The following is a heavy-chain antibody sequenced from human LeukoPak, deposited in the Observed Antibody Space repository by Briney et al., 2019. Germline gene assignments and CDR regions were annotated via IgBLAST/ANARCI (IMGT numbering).Heavy chain of an antibody. Sequence: GGSLRLSCAASGFTLSSYAMHWVRQAPGKGLEWVSSISSSSSYIYYADSVKGRFTISRDNAKNSLYLQMNSLRAEDTAVYYCARDPRRDGYNHFDYWGQGTLVTVSS. CDR3: ARDPRRDGYNHFDY. D-gene: IGHD5-24*01. J-gene: IGHJ4*02. CDR1: GFTLSSYA. V-gene: IGHV3-21*01. CDR2: ISSSSSYI.